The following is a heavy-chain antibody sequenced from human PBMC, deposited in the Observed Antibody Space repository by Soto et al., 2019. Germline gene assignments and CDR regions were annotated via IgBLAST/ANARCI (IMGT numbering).Heavy chain of an antibody. CDR1: GFTFSSYA. D-gene: IGHD6-19*01. CDR3: ARDLRIAVAGTPLGYGMDV. Sequence: PGGSLRLSCAASGFTFSSYAMHWVRQAPGKGLEWVAVISYDGSNKYYADSVKGRFTISRDNSKNTLYLQMNSLRAEDTAVYYCARDLRIAVAGTPLGYGMDVWGQGTTVTVSS. V-gene: IGHV3-30-3*01. CDR2: ISYDGSNK. J-gene: IGHJ6*02.